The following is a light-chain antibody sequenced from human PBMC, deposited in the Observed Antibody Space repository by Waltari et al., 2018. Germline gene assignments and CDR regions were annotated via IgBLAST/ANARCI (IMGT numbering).Light chain of an antibody. CDR1: PNIDIW. J-gene: IGKJ4*02. V-gene: IGKV1-5*03. CDR2: KAS. Sequence: DIQMTQSPSTLSASVGDRVTITCRASPNIDIWVAWYQQKPGKAPKLLSYKASTLYSGVPSRFSGGGSVTEFTLPLSSLQPEDFATYYCQQCFDYSPCTVGGGTRVDI. CDR3: QQCFDYSPCT.